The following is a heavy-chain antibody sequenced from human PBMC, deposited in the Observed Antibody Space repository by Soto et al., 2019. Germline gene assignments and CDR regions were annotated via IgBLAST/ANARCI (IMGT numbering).Heavy chain of an antibody. CDR1: GGSISSGGYY. Sequence: QVQLQESGPGLVKPSQTLSLTCTVSGGSISSGGYYWCWIRQHPGKGLEWIGYIYYSGSTVYNPSLKLRFTISVDSSKNQSPLKRSSVTAADTAVYYCARPVTPWAQGTLVTVSS. D-gene: IGHD3-10*01. V-gene: IGHV4-31*03. J-gene: IGHJ5*02. CDR3: ARPVTP. CDR2: IYYSGST.